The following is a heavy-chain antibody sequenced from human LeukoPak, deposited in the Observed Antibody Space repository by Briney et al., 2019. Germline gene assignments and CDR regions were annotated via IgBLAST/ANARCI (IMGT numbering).Heavy chain of an antibody. CDR1: GGSINDYY. D-gene: IGHD3-10*01. J-gene: IGHJ3*01. V-gene: IGHV4-59*08. CDR2: IYYSGST. CDR3: ARRFDL. Sequence: SETLSLTCTVSGGSINDYYWSWIRQPPGKGLECIGYIYYSGSTNYNPSLKSRVTISIDTSKSHFSLKLSSVTAADTAVYYCARRFDLWGQGTMVTVSS.